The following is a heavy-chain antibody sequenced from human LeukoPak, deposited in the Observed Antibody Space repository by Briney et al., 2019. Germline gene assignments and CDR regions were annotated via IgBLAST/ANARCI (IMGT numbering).Heavy chain of an antibody. Sequence: PGGSLRLSCAASGFTFSSYSMNWVRQAPGKGLEWVSSISSSSSYIYYADSVKGRFTISRDNAKNSLYLQMNSLRAEDTAVYYCAGSHCTNGVCHNCFDYWGQGTLVTVSS. J-gene: IGHJ4*02. CDR1: GFTFSSYS. CDR3: AGSHCTNGVCHNCFDY. CDR2: ISSSSSYI. V-gene: IGHV3-21*01. D-gene: IGHD2-8*01.